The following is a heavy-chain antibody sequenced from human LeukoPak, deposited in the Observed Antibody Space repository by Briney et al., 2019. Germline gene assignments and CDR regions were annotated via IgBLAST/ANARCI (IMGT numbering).Heavy chain of an antibody. V-gene: IGHV4-59*01. CDR3: ASSVTMDAFDI. J-gene: IGHJ3*02. CDR1: GGSISSYY. D-gene: IGHD4-17*01. Sequence: SETLSLTCTVSGGSISSYYWSWIRQPPGKGLEWIGYIYYSGSTNCNPSLKSRVTISVDTSKNQFSLKLSSVTAADTAVYYCASSVTMDAFDIWGQGTMVTVSS. CDR2: IYYSGST.